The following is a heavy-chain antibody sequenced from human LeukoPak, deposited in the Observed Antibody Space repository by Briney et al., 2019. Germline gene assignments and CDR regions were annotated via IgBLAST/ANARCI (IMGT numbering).Heavy chain of an antibody. CDR1: GYTFTSYG. CDR3: ARGPIAAAGTWHNWFDP. J-gene: IGHJ5*02. CDR2: ISAYNGNT. Sequence: ASVKVSFTASGYTFTSYGISWVRQAPGQGLEWMGWISAYNGNTHYAQKLQDRVTMTTDTSTSTAYMELRSLRSDDTAVYYCARGPIAAAGTWHNWFDPWGQGTLVTVSS. D-gene: IGHD6-13*01. V-gene: IGHV1-18*01.